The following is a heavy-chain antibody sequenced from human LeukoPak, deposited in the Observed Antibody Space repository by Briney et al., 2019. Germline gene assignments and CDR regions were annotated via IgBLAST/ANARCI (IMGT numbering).Heavy chain of an antibody. CDR2: IYNSGST. D-gene: IGHD3-10*01. Sequence: SETLSLTCTVSGGSISSGSYYWSWIRQPPGKGLEWIARIYNSGSTNYNPSLKSRVTMSVDTSKNQFSLKLRSVTAADTPGYYWASDNNCYGSGSFDYWGQGTLVTVSS. J-gene: IGHJ4*02. CDR1: GGSISSGSYY. V-gene: IGHV4-61*02. CDR3: ASDNNCYGSGSFDY.